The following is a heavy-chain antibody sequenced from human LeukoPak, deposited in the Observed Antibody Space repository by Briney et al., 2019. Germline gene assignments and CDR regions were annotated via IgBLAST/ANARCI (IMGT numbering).Heavy chain of an antibody. Sequence: WGSLRLSCAASGFTFSSYWMSWVRQAPGKGLEWVANIKQDGSEKYYVDSVKGRFTISRDNAKNSLYLQMNSLRAEDTAVYYCARDYPYYYEGMWYCDYWGQGILVTVSS. V-gene: IGHV3-7*01. CDR3: ARDYPYYYEGMWYCDY. D-gene: IGHD3-22*01. CDR2: IKQDGSEK. CDR1: GFTFSSYW. J-gene: IGHJ4*02.